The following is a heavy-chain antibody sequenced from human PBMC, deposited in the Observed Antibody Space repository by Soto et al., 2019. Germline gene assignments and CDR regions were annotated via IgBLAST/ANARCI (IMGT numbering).Heavy chain of an antibody. Sequence: EVQLLESGGGLVQPGGSLRLSCAASGFTFNNYAMTWVRQAPGKGLEWVSAISGGGDTTSYADSVKGRFTVSRDGSKNPPDLQMGSLGAEDTALYYCAKGRGGSGSLTPRFYFLGQGTLVNVPS. J-gene: IGHJ4*02. CDR3: AKGRGGSGSLTPRFYF. V-gene: IGHV3-23*01. CDR2: ISGGGDTT. CDR1: GFTFNNYA. D-gene: IGHD3-10*01.